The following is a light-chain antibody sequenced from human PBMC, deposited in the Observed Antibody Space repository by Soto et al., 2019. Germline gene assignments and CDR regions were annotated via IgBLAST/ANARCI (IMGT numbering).Light chain of an antibody. J-gene: IGKJ1*01. V-gene: IGKV1-5*01. CDR3: QQYNNYPWT. CDR1: QSITSW. CDR2: HAS. Sequence: DIQMTQSPSTLSASVGDRVTITCRASQSITSWLAWYQQKPGKAPKLLMYHASSLKSGVPSRFSGSGSGTEFTLTISSLQPDDFATYYCQQYNNYPWTFGLGTKVEVK.